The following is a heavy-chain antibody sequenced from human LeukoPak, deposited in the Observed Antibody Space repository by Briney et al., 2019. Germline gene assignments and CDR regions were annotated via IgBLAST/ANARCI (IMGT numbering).Heavy chain of an antibody. CDR1: GFTFSSYG. Sequence: QPGRSLRLSCAASGFTFSSYGMHWVRQAPGKGLEWVAVISYDGSNKYYADSVKGRFTISRDNSKNTLYLQMNSLRAEDTAVYYCAKDSTVYYYGMDVWGQGTTVTVSS. V-gene: IGHV3-30*18. D-gene: IGHD3-3*02. J-gene: IGHJ6*02. CDR2: ISYDGSNK. CDR3: AKDSTVYYYGMDV.